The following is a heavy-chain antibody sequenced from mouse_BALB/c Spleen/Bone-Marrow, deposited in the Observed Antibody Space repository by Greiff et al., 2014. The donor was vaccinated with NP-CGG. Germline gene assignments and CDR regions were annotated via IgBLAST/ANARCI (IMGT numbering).Heavy chain of an antibody. CDR3: ARWTFPTVGDGWFTY. Sequence: VQLKESGAELVKPGASVKLSCTASGFNIKDTYIHWVKQRPEQGLEWIGRIDPANGNAKYDPKFQGKATITADTSSNPVYLHVSSLTSEDTPVYHCARWTFPTVGDGWFTYWGQGTLVTVSA. D-gene: IGHD1-1*01. J-gene: IGHJ3*01. V-gene: IGHV14-3*02. CDR2: IDPANGNA. CDR1: GFNIKDTY.